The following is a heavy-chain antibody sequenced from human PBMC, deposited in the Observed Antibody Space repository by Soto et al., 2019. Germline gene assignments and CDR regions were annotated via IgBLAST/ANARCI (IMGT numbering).Heavy chain of an antibody. J-gene: IGHJ4*02. D-gene: IGHD3-10*01. CDR3: AKGPDQGVGFYYFDK. CDR2: VVGSGANT. Sequence: EVQLLDSGGGLVQPGGSLRLSCAASGLTFSNYAMGWVRQAPEKGLEWVSAVVGSGANTYYADSVKGRFTISRDNSKSTLYLQMNSLRAEDTAVYYCAKGPDQGVGFYYFDKWGQGTLVTVSS. V-gene: IGHV3-23*01. CDR1: GLTFSNYA.